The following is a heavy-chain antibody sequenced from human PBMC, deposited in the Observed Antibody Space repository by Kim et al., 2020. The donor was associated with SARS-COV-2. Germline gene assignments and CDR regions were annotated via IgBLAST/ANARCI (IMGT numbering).Heavy chain of an antibody. CDR1: GYSFTNHA. J-gene: IGHJ5*02. Sequence: ASVKVSCRGSGYSFTNHAINWVRQAPGQGLEWMGWIDTSTGTPTYAQGFTGRFVFSLDTSVTTAYLQITSLKTEDTALYFCARDHCTNTSCFDPWGQGTLITASS. D-gene: IGHD2-8*01. CDR3: ARDHCTNTSCFDP. CDR2: IDTSTGTP. V-gene: IGHV7-4-1*02.